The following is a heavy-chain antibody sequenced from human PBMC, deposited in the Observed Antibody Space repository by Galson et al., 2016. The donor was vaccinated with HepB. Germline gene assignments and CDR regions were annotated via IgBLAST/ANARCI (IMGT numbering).Heavy chain of an antibody. V-gene: IGHV3-11*06. CDR1: GFTFSDYY. D-gene: IGHD3-3*01. J-gene: IGHJ4*02. CDR2: ITNSGNYE. CDR3: ARFYDFWSGSYYFDY. Sequence: SLRLSCAASGFTFSDYYMTWIRQAPGKGLEYISYITNSGNYEYYADSVKGRFTICRDNAKNSLYLQMNSLTVEDTAMYYCARFYDFWSGSYYFDYWGPGTLVTVSS.